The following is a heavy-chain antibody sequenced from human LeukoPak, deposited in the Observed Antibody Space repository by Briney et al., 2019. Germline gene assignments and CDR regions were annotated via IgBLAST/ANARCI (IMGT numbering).Heavy chain of an antibody. CDR1: GGSFSDYY. J-gene: IGHJ4*01. Sequence: SETLSLTCAVYGGSFSDYYWTWIRQPPGKGLEWVGYISNNGRTYYNPSLKSRLTMSVDTSRNQFSLRLTSVTAADTAVYYCARVADEFGDYGFDFWGHGTLVTVSS. D-gene: IGHD4-17*01. CDR3: ARVADEFGDYGFDF. CDR2: ISNNGRT. V-gene: IGHV4-30-4*08.